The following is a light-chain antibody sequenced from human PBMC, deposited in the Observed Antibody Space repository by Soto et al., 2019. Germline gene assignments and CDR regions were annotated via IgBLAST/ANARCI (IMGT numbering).Light chain of an antibody. Sequence: EIVMTQPPATLSVSPGEGATLACRACQSVTSRVAWYQQKPGQAPRLLISGASTRATDIPDRFRGSGSGTEFTLTISSLQSEDFAVYYCQQFYDWPYTFGQGTKLEIK. J-gene: IGKJ2*01. V-gene: IGKV3-15*01. CDR1: QSVTSR. CDR2: GAS. CDR3: QQFYDWPYT.